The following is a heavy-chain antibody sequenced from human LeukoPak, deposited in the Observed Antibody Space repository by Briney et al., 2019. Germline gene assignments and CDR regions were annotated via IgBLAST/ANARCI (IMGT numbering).Heavy chain of an antibody. CDR1: GVSISGHY. D-gene: IGHD6-19*01. Sequence: SETLSLTCSVSGVSISGHYWSWMRLPPGKGLELIGYISHSGDTRYSPSLKSRVTISLDTSKNQFSLTLNSVTAADTAVYYCARQPISGWDFDYWGQGTLVTVSS. J-gene: IGHJ4*02. V-gene: IGHV4-59*08. CDR2: ISHSGDT. CDR3: ARQPISGWDFDY.